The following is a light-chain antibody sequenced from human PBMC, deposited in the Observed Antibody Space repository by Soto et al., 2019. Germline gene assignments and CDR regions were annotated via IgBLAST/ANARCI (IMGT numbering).Light chain of an antibody. V-gene: IGKV3-20*01. CDR3: QQCGSSPKT. J-gene: IGKJ1*01. Sequence: EIVLTQSPGTLSLSPVERSTLSCSTSQSVSSSYLAWYQQKPGQAPRLLIYGASSRATGIPDRFSGSGSGTDFTLTISRLEPEDFAVYYCQQCGSSPKTFGQGTKVDIK. CDR1: QSVSSSY. CDR2: GAS.